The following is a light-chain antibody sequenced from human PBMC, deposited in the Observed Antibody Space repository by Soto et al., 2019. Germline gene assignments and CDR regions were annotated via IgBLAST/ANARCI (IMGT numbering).Light chain of an antibody. Sequence: QSALTQPASVSGSPGQSITISCTGTSSDVGGYNYVSWYQHHPGKAPKLMIYDVSNRPSGVSNRFSGSKSGNTASLTISGLQAEYEADYSCSSYTSSSTLVFGGGTKLTVL. CDR2: DVS. V-gene: IGLV2-14*03. J-gene: IGLJ2*01. CDR1: SSDVGGYNY. CDR3: SSYTSSSTLV.